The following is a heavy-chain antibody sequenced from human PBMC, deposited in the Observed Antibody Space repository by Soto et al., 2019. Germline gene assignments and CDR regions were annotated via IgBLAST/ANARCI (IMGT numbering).Heavy chain of an antibody. D-gene: IGHD6-13*01. CDR2: IWYDGSNK. J-gene: IGHJ6*02. Sequence: GGSLRLSCAASGFTFSSYGMHWVRQAPGKGLEWVAVIWYDGSNKYYADSVKGRFTISRDNSKNTLYLQMNSLRAEDTAVYYCARVGEQQLVPWLGDPPFMDVWGQGTTVTVSS. CDR1: GFTFSSYG. V-gene: IGHV3-33*01. CDR3: ARVGEQQLVPWLGDPPFMDV.